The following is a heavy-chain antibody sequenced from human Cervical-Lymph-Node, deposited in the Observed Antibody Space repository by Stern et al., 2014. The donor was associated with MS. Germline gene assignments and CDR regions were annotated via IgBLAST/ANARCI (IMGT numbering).Heavy chain of an antibody. CDR3: ARDLSGEGWFDP. CDR1: GGSISSGSYY. D-gene: IGHD1-26*01. CDR2: IYTSGST. Sequence: QVQLQESGPGLVKPSQTLSLTCTVSGGSISSGSYYWSWIRQPAGKGLEWIGRIYTSGSTNYNPSLTSRVTISVDTPKNQFPLKLGYVTAADTAVYYCARDLSGEGWFDPWGQGTLVTVSS. J-gene: IGHJ5*02. V-gene: IGHV4-61*02.